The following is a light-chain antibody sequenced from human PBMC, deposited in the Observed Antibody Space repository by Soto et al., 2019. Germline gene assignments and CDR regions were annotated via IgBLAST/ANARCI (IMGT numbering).Light chain of an antibody. V-gene: IGKV3-11*01. CDR2: DAS. J-gene: IGKJ1*01. Sequence: EIVMTQSPATLSVSPGERPTLHCRASQSVSSYLAWYQQKPGQAPRLLIYDASNRATGIPARFSGSGSGTDFTLTISSLEPEDFAVYYCQQRGNWPTFGQGTKVDI. CDR3: QQRGNWPT. CDR1: QSVSSY.